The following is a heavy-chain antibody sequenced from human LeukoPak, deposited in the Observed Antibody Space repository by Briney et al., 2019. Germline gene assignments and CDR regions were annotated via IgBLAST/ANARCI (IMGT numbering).Heavy chain of an antibody. J-gene: IGHJ4*02. CDR3: AKGITLDY. Sequence: PGRSLRLSCAASGFTFSSYAMHWVRQAPGKGLEWVAVISYDGSNKYYADSVKGRFTISRDNSKNTLYLQMNSLRAEDTAVYYCAKGITLDYWGQGTLVTVSS. V-gene: IGHV3-30*04. D-gene: IGHD3-10*01. CDR1: GFTFSSYA. CDR2: ISYDGSNK.